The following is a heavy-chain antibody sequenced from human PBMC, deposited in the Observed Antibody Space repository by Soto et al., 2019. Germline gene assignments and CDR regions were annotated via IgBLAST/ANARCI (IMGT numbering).Heavy chain of an antibody. CDR3: ARERPPVPLGY. CDR1: GYTFTSYY. D-gene: IGHD7-27*01. J-gene: IGHJ4*02. V-gene: IGHV1-46*01. CDR2: INPSGGST. Sequence: QVQLVQSGAEVKKPGASVKVSCKASGYTFTSYYMHWVRQAPGQGLEWMGIINPSGGSTSYAQKFQGRVTMTRDTSTSTVYMELRSLRSEDTAVYYCARERPPVPLGYWGQGTLVTVSS.